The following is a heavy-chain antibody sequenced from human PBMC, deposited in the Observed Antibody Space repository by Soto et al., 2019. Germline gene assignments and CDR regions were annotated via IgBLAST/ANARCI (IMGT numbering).Heavy chain of an antibody. D-gene: IGHD3-10*01. CDR1: GVTFSSET. CDR3: ATELGENPASPFDA. J-gene: IGHJ4*02. CDR2: IIPPFGTA. V-gene: IGHV1-69*01. Sequence: QVQLVQSGADVKKPGSSVKVSCQASGVTFSSETLGWVRQAPGQGLGWVGGIIPPFGTASYAQKFQGRVTITADESTSTVYMELSSLRSDDTAVYFCATELGENPASPFDAWGQGTLVTVSS.